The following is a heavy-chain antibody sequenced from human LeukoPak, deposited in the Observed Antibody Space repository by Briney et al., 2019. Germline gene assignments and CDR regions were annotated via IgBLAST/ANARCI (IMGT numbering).Heavy chain of an antibody. D-gene: IGHD3-22*01. J-gene: IGHJ4*02. CDR2: VSSSGAYI. V-gene: IGHV3-21*01. CDR3: ARGVGNYRYYFDS. Sequence: TGGSLRLSCAASGFTFSSYWMTWVRQAPGKGLEWVSSVSSSGAYIYYADLVEGRFTISRDNAKNSLFLQMNSLRAEDTAVYYCARGVGNYRYYFDSWGQGTLVTVSS. CDR1: GFTFSSYW.